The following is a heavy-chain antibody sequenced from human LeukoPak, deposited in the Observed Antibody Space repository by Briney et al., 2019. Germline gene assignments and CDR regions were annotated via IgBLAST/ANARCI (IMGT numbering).Heavy chain of an antibody. J-gene: IGHJ4*02. CDR2: IHSSGNT. CDR3: ARCKGSVEVGYNFAY. D-gene: IGHD5-24*01. V-gene: IGHV4-61*02. CDR1: GGSISSGGYS. Sequence: ASETLSLTCAVSGGSISSGGYSWSWIRQPAGKGLEWIGRIHSSGNTNYNPSLKSRATMSLDTSKNQFSLKLTSVTAADTAVYYCARCKGSVEVGYNFAYWGQGTLVTVSS.